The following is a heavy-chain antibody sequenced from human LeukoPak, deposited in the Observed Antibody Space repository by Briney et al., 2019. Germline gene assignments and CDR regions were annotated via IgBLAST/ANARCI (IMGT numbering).Heavy chain of an antibody. Sequence: PSETLSLTCTVSGGSISSSSYYWGWIRQPPGKGLEWIGSIYYSGSTYYNPSLKSRVTISVDTSKNQFSLKLSSVTAADTAVYYCARGKGVYYDFWSGYYPYFDYWGQGTLVTVSS. CDR2: IYYSGST. CDR1: GGSISSSSYY. V-gene: IGHV4-39*07. D-gene: IGHD3-3*01. J-gene: IGHJ4*02. CDR3: ARGKGVYYDFWSGYYPYFDY.